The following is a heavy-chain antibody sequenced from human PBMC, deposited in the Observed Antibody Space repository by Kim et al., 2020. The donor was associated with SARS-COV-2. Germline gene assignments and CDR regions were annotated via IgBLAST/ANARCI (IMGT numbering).Heavy chain of an antibody. CDR3: ARDSYSSSWYEGIDY. J-gene: IGHJ4*01. V-gene: IGHV4-61*01. Sequence: SETLSLTCTVSGGSVSSGSYYWSWIRQPPGKGLEWIGYIYYSGSTNYNPSLKSRVTISVDTSKNQFSLKLSSVTAADTAVYYCARDSYSSSWYEGIDYWG. CDR2: IYYSGST. D-gene: IGHD6-13*01. CDR1: GGSVSSGSYY.